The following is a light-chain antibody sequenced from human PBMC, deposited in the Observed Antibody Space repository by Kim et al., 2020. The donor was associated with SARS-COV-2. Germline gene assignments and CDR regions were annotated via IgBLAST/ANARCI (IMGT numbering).Light chain of an antibody. V-gene: IGLV2-23*02. J-gene: IGLJ3*02. CDR2: DVN. CDR1: SSDVGSYNL. CDR3: CSCARIKDSWV. Sequence: QSALTQPASVSGSPGQSITISCTGTSSDVGSYNLVSWYQHHPGTAPKLMIYDVNKRPSGVSNRFSGSKSGNTAFLTISGLQAEDEGDYYWCSCARIKDSWVFGGGTPLTGL.